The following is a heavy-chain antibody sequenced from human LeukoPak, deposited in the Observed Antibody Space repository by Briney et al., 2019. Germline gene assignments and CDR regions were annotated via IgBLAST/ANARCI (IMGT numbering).Heavy chain of an antibody. CDR2: IIPILGIA. D-gene: IGHD1-26*01. V-gene: IGHV1-69*04. CDR1: GGTFSSYA. CDR3: AISSRYSGSIDY. J-gene: IGHJ4*02. Sequence: SVKVSCKASGGTFSSYAISWVRQAPGQGLEWMGRIIPILGIANYAQKLQGRVTMTTDTSTSTAYMELRSLRSDDTAVYYCAISSRYSGSIDYWGQGTLVTVSS.